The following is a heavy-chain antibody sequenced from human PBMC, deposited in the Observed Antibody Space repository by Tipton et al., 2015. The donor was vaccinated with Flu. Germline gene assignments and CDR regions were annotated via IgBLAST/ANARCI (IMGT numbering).Heavy chain of an antibody. CDR1: GFTFSDYN. CDR3: VQGTGVGFDF. J-gene: IGHJ4*02. Sequence: SLRLSCKDSGFTFSDYNMNWVRQAPGKGLEWVSHITSSSNTVYYADSVKGRFTISRDNAKNSLYLQMNSLRDEDTAVYYCVQGTGVGFDFWGQGTQVTVSS. V-gene: IGHV3-48*02. CDR2: ITSSSNTV. D-gene: IGHD1-14*01.